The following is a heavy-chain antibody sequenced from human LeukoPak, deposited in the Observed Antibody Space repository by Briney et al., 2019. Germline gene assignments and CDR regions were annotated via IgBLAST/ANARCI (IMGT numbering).Heavy chain of an antibody. CDR2: TYSSGST. CDR1: GASISGSGYY. Sequence: SETLSLTCTVSGASISGSGYYWGWTRQPPGKGLEWIGSTYSSGSTYYNASLQSRVTISIETSKNQISLRLNSVTAADTAMYYCAKSGGYGLIDYWGQGTLVTVSS. D-gene: IGHD1-26*01. V-gene: IGHV4-39*01. CDR3: AKSGGYGLIDY. J-gene: IGHJ4*02.